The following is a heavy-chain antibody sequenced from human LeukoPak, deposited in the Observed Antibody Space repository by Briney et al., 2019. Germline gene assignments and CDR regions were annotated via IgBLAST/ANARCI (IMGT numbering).Heavy chain of an antibody. CDR3: ATADVYFDY. Sequence: GGSLRLSCAASGFTFSSYAMSWVRQAPGKGLEWVSGISGSGGSTNFADSVKGRFTISRDNSKNTLYLQMNSLRAEDTAVYYCATADVYFDYWGQGTLVTVSS. D-gene: IGHD5-24*01. CDR2: ISGSGGST. CDR1: GFTFSSYA. J-gene: IGHJ4*02. V-gene: IGHV3-23*01.